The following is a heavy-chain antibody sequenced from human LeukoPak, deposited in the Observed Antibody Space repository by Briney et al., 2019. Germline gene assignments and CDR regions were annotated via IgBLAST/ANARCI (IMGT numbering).Heavy chain of an antibody. D-gene: IGHD6-19*01. Sequence: ASVKVSCKASGGTFSSYAISWVRQAPGQGLEWMGGIIPIFGTANYAQKFQGRVTITADESTSTAYMELSSLRSEDTAVYYCARAVVAVAGRGYYFDYWGQGTLVTVSS. CDR2: IIPIFGTA. CDR1: GGTFSSYA. CDR3: ARAVVAVAGRGYYFDY. J-gene: IGHJ4*02. V-gene: IGHV1-69*13.